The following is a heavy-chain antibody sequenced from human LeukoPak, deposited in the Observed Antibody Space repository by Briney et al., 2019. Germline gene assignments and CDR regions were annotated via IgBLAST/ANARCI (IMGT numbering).Heavy chain of an antibody. CDR2: IIPILGIA. J-gene: IGHJ3*02. D-gene: IGHD6-13*01. CDR3: AREFAGGTGYGSSWYSSGAFDI. CDR1: GGTFSSYT. V-gene: IGHV1-69*04. Sequence: SVKVSCKASGGTFSSYTISWVRQAPGQGLEWMGRIIPILGIANYAQKFQGRVTLTADKSTSTAYMELSSLRSEDTAVYYCAREFAGGTGYGSSWYSSGAFDIWGQGTMVTVSS.